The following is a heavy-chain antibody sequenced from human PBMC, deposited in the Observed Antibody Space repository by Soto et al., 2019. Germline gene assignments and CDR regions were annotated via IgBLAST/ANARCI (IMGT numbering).Heavy chain of an antibody. D-gene: IGHD2-15*01. CDR1: AGTFSSYA. V-gene: IGHV1-69*12. Sequence: QVQLVQSGAEVKKPGSSVKVSCKASAGTFSSYAISWVRQAPGQGLEWMGGIIPIFRTADYAQKFQGRVTIAADESTSPAYMEVSSLRSEATAVYYCASVEIQRYYYGMDVWGQGTTVTFSS. J-gene: IGHJ6*02. CDR2: IIPIFRTA. CDR3: ASVEIQRYYYGMDV.